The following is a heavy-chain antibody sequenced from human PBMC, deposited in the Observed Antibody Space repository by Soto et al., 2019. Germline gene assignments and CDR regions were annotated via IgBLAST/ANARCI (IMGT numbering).Heavy chain of an antibody. CDR1: GGSITTGGRY. D-gene: IGHD1-1*01. V-gene: IGHV4-31*01. CDR3: AQALVFTGGDGFDI. Sequence: QVRLQEWGPGLVKPSQTLSLKCSVSGGSITTGGRYWGWIRQLPGKALGWIGDIYFSGNTYYNASLKSLVTISVEAAKNQFSLKLSSVTAADTAVYYCAQALVFTGGDGFDIWGQGRLVTVSS. J-gene: IGHJ3*02. CDR2: IYFSGNT.